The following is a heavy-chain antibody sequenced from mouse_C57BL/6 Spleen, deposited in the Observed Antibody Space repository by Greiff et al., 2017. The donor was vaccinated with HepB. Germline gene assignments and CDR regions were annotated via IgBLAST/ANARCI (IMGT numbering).Heavy chain of an antibody. J-gene: IGHJ4*01. V-gene: IGHV5-6*01. CDR2: ISSGGSYT. CDR1: GFTFSSYG. CDR3: ARRGSDGVDY. Sequence: EVQRVESGGDLVKPGGSLKLSCAASGFTFSSYGMSWVRQTPDKRLEWVATISSGGSYTYYPDSVKGRFTISRDNAKNTLYLQMSSLKSEDTAMYYCARRGSDGVDYWGQGTSVTVSS.